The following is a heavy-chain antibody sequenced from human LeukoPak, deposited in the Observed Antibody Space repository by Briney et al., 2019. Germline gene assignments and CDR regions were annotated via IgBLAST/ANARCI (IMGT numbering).Heavy chain of an antibody. CDR3: AKGQQWLAYYFDY. CDR2: ISYDGSNK. J-gene: IGHJ4*02. V-gene: IGHV3-30*18. D-gene: IGHD6-19*01. Sequence: GSLRLSCAASGFTFSNYVMHWVRQAPGKGLEWVAVISYDGSNKYYADSVKGRFTISRDNSKNTLYLQMSSLRAEDTAVYYCAKGQQWLAYYFDYWGQGTLVTVSS. CDR1: GFTFSNYV.